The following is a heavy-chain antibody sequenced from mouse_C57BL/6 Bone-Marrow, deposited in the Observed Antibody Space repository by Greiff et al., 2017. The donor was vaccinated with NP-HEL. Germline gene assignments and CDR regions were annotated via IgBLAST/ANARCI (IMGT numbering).Heavy chain of an antibody. Sequence: QVQLQQPGAELVKPGASVKVSCKASGYTFTSYWMHWVKQRPGQGLEWIGRIHPSDSDTNYNQKFKGKATLTVDQSSSTAYMQLSSLTSEDSAVYYCAISDDGYLGYYFDYWGQGTTLTVSS. CDR1: GYTFTSYW. CDR3: AISDDGYLGYYFDY. J-gene: IGHJ2*01. V-gene: IGHV1-74*01. D-gene: IGHD2-3*01. CDR2: IHPSDSDT.